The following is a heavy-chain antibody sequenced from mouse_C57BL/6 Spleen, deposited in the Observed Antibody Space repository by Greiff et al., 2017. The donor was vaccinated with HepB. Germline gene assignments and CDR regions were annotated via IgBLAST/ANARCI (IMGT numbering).Heavy chain of an antibody. CDR1: GFTFSSYA. Sequence: EVMLVESGGGLVKPGGSLKLSCAASGFTFSSYAMSWVRQTPEKRLEWVATISDGGSYTYYPDNVKGRFTISRDNAKNNLYLQMSHLKSEDTAMYYCARDRGNPWYFDVWGTGTTVTVSS. V-gene: IGHV5-4*01. CDR2: ISDGGSYT. CDR3: ARDRGNPWYFDV. J-gene: IGHJ1*03. D-gene: IGHD2-1*01.